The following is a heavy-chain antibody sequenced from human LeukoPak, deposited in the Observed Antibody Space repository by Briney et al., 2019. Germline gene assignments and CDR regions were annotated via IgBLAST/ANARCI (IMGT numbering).Heavy chain of an antibody. CDR2: FSGSGST. Sequence: GGSLRLSCAGFGFTFSNYAMSWVRKAPGKGLEWVSGFSGSGSTYYADSVKGRFTISRDNSKNTLYLQMNSLRAEDTAVYYCAKDRTTAPRIIDYWGQGTLVTVSS. J-gene: IGHJ4*02. CDR3: AKDRTTAPRIIDY. CDR1: GFTFSNYA. V-gene: IGHV3-23*01. D-gene: IGHD1-1*01.